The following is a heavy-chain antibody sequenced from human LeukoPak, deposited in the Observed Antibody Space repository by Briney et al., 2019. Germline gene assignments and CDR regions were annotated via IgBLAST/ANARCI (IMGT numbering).Heavy chain of an antibody. J-gene: IGHJ4*02. V-gene: IGHV3-74*01. CDR1: VFIFNNYW. CDR3: ARAGDGFDN. D-gene: IGHD3-16*01. CDR2: VNSDGSIP. Sequence: GGCLRLSCAASVFIFNNYWMHWVRQAPGKGVVWVSRVNSDGSIPFYADSVNGRFTMSRDNAKNTLYLQMNSLRAEDTAVYYCARAGDGFDNWGQGTLVTVSS.